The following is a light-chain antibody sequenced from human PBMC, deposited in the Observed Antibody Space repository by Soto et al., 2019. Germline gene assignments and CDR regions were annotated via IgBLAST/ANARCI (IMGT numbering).Light chain of an antibody. J-gene: IGLJ1*01. CDR1: SSNIGSSA. Sequence: QLVLTQPPSASGTPGQRVTISCSGSSSNIGSSAVNWYQQLPGTAPKLLIYSNNQRPSGVPDRFSCSKSGTSASLAISGLQSEDEADYYCSAWDESLNANVFGTGTKLTVL. CDR2: SNN. CDR3: SAWDESLNANV. V-gene: IGLV1-44*01.